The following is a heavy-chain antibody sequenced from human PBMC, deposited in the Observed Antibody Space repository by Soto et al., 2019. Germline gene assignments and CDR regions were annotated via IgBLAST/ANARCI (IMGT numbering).Heavy chain of an antibody. CDR2: VYYTGTT. Sequence: SETLSLTCTVSNFSVLTSIYYWAWIRQPPGKGLEWVGTVYYTGTTYYNPSLQSRVTISIDTSKNQFSLNLNSVTAADTAVYYCARNWKLALVPAAYFDSWGQGTLVTVSS. J-gene: IGHJ4*02. CDR1: NFSVLTSIYY. D-gene: IGHD2-2*01. CDR3: ARNWKLALVPAAYFDS. V-gene: IGHV4-39*01.